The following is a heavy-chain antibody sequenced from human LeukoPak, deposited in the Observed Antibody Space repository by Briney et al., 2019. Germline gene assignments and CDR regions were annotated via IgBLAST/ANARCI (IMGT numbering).Heavy chain of an antibody. CDR1: GYTLTSYD. J-gene: IGHJ4*02. D-gene: IGHD3-10*01. CDR2: MNPNSGNT. CDR3: ARISGMVRGEDFDY. V-gene: IGHV1-8*01. Sequence: ASVKVSCKASGYTLTSYDINWVRQATGQGLEWMGWMNPNSGNTGYAQKFQGRVTMTRNTSISKAYMELSSLRSEGTAVYYCARISGMVRGEDFDYWGQGTLVTVSS.